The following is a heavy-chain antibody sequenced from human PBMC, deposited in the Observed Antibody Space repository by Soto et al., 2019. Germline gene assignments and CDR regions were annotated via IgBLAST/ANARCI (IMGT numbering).Heavy chain of an antibody. V-gene: IGHV3-30*18. Sequence: VQLVESGGGVVQPGRSLRLSCAASGFTFSDYAMHWVRQAPGKGLEWVAVVSQDGRNTHYAESVKGRFTTSSDSSKITVSLEMTSLRAEDTAVYYWAKGGRQWLVTSDFNFWGQGALVTVSS. CDR3: AKGGRQWLVTSDFNF. D-gene: IGHD6-19*01. J-gene: IGHJ4*02. CDR2: VSQDGRNT. CDR1: GFTFSDYA.